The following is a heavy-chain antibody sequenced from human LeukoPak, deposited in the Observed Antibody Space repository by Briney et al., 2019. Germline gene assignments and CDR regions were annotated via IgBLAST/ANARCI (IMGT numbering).Heavy chain of an antibody. Sequence: PSETLSLTCIVSGGSIRSRSYYWGWIRQPPGKGLEWIGGIYYTGSTYYNPSLKSRVTISVDTSKNQFSLKLSSVTAADTAVYYCARGVLYWGQGTLVTVSS. CDR2: IYYTGST. CDR1: GGSIRSRSYY. V-gene: IGHV4-39*07. CDR3: ARGVLY. J-gene: IGHJ4*02. D-gene: IGHD4/OR15-4a*01.